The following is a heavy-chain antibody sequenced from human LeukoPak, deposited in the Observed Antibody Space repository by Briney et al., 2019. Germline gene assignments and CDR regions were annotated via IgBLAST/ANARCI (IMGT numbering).Heavy chain of an antibody. J-gene: IGHJ3*02. D-gene: IGHD3-22*01. V-gene: IGHV5-51*01. CDR2: IYPGDSDT. Sequence: GESLKISCMGSGYTFTNYWIGWVRQMPGKGLEWMGIIYPGDSDTRYSPSFQGQVTMSADKSISTAYLQWSSLKASDTAMYYCARLRGDSSGYYYRGTFDIWSQGSMVTVSS. CDR1: GYTFTNYW. CDR3: ARLRGDSSGYYYRGTFDI.